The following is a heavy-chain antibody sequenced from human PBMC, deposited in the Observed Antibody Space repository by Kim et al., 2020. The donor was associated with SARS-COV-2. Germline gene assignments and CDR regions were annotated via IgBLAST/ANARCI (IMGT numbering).Heavy chain of an antibody. J-gene: IGHJ4*02. CDR2: ST. V-gene: IGHV3-74*01. Sequence: STSYADPVKGRFTISRDNANNTLYQQMNSQRAEDTAVYYCAGTGRAEPYWGQGTLVTVSS. CDR3: AGTGRAEPY. D-gene: IGHD1-1*01.